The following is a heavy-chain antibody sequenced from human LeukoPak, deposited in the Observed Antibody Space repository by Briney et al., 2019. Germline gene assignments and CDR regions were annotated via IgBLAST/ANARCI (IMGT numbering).Heavy chain of an antibody. D-gene: IGHD4-11*01. CDR1: GYTFTGYY. CDR2: INPNSGGT. Sequence: ASVKVSCKASGYTFTGYYMHWVRQAPGQGLEWMGWINPNSGGTNYAQRFQGRVTMTRDTSISTAYMELSSLRSEDTAVYYCARGHKTVAETYDYWGQGTLVTVSS. CDR3: ARGHKTVAETYDY. V-gene: IGHV1-2*02. J-gene: IGHJ4*02.